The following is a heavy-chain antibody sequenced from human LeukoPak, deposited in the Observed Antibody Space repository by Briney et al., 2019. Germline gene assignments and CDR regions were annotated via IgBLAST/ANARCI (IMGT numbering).Heavy chain of an antibody. CDR3: ARPYYDFVNTAVNNYFDY. Sequence: GGSLRLSCAASGFTFSSYEMNWVRQAPGKGLEWVSYISSSGRSINYADSVRGRFTISRDNGKNSLYLQMNSLRAEDTAVYYCARPYYDFVNTAVNNYFDYWGQGTLVTVSS. CDR1: GFTFSSYE. D-gene: IGHD3-3*01. CDR2: ISSSGRSI. V-gene: IGHV3-48*03. J-gene: IGHJ4*02.